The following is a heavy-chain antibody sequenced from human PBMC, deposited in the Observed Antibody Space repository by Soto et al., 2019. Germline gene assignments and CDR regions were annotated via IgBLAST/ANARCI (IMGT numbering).Heavy chain of an antibody. CDR3: VRAYNAYSYGYFY. J-gene: IGHJ4*02. Sequence: EVQVVESGGGLVQPGGSLRLSCAVSGLTFTTYNFNWVRQAPGKGLEWISFINTGSTTRHYADSVKGRFTISRDNAKNTMYLAMNRVTYADTAVYYGVRAYNAYSYGYFYLGQGTLVTVSS. CDR1: GLTFTTYN. CDR2: INTGSTTR. V-gene: IGHV3-48*02. D-gene: IGHD5-18*01.